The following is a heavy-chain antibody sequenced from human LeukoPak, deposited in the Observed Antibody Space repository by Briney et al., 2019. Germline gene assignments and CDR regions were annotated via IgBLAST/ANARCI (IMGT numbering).Heavy chain of an antibody. V-gene: IGHV6-1*01. J-gene: IGHJ6*04. CDR2: TYYCSKWYN. Sequence: SQALSLTCAISGDSFSSKGAAWNWIRQSPRRGLEWLGSTYYCSKWYNAYAISVEGRLTIYSDTSHNHFSLNLNSVTAADTAVYYCARFRCDNGCYPEDVWGKGTTVTVSS. CDR3: ARFRCDNGCYPEDV. CDR1: GDSFSSKGAA. D-gene: IGHD2-2*01.